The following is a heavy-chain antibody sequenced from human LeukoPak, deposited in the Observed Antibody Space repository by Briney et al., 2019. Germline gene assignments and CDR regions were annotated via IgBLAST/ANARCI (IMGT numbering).Heavy chain of an antibody. V-gene: IGHV4-31*03. J-gene: IGHJ4*02. D-gene: IGHD3-10*01. Sequence: SETLSLTCTVSGGSISSGGYYWSWIRQHPGKGLEWIGYIYYSGSTYYNPSLKSRVTISVDTSKNQFSLKLSSVTAADTAVYYCASITHGSGSYRWNDYWGQGTVVTVSS. CDR3: ASITHGSGSYRWNDY. CDR1: GGSISSGGYY. CDR2: IYYSGST.